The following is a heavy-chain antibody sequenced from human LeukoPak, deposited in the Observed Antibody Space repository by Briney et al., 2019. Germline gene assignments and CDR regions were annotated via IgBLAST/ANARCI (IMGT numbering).Heavy chain of an antibody. V-gene: IGHV4-61*02. CDR2: IYTSGST. CDR3: AREDYYDSSDDPADAFDI. CDR1: GGSISSGSYY. Sequence: PSETLSLTCTVSGGSISSGSYYWSWIRQAAGKGLEWIGRIYTSGSTNYNPSLKSRVTISLNSSKNQFSLKLSSVTAADTAVYYCAREDYYDSSDDPADAFDIWGQGTMVTVSS. D-gene: IGHD3-22*01. J-gene: IGHJ3*02.